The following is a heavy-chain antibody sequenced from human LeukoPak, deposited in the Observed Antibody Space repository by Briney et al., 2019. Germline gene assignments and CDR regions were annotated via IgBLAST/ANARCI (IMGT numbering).Heavy chain of an antibody. CDR3: ARDHRGDPFDP. CDR1: GGTFSSYA. V-gene: IGHV1-69*04. CDR2: IIPILGIA. Sequence: SVKVSCKASGGTFSSYAISWVRQAPGQGLEWMGRIIPILGIANYAQKFQGRVMITADKSTSTAYMELSSLRSEDTAVYYCARDHRGDPFDPWGQGTLVTVSS. D-gene: IGHD3-10*01. J-gene: IGHJ5*02.